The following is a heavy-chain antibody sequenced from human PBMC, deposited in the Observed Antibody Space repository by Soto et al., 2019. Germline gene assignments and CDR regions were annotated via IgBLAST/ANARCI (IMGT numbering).Heavy chain of an antibody. CDR1: GGSISSYY. J-gene: IGHJ2*01. D-gene: IGHD4-4*01. CDR2: IYYSGST. Sequence: SETLSLTCTVSGGSISSYYWSWIRQPPGKGLEWIGYIYYSGSTNYNPSLKSRVTISVDTSKNQFSLKLSSVTAADTAIYYCAGGRDDYNGWYFDLWGRGTLVTVPQ. V-gene: IGHV4-59*01. CDR3: AGGRDDYNGWYFDL.